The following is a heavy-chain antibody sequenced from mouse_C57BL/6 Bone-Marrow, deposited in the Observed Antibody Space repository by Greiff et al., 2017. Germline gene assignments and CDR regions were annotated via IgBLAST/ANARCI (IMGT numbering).Heavy chain of an antibody. CDR2: IFPGSGST. Sequence: VQLQQSGPELVKPGASVKISCKASGYTFTDYSINWVKQRPGQGLEWIGWIFPGSGSTYYNEKFKGKATLTVDKSSSTVYMLLSSLTSEDSAVYFCARWGLLQDWFAYWGQGTLVTVSA. J-gene: IGHJ3*01. D-gene: IGHD2-3*01. CDR3: ARWGLLQDWFAY. CDR1: GYTFTDYS. V-gene: IGHV1-75*01.